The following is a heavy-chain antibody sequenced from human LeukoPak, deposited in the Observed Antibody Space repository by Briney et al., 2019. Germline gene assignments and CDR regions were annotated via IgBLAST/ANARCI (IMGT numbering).Heavy chain of an antibody. CDR3: ARDLVDTAMDSTFDY. Sequence: GGSLRLSCAASGFTFSHYSMDWVRQAPGKGLEWVSSISSSSSYIYYADSVKGRFTISRDNAKNSLYLQMNSLRAEDTAVYYCARDLVDTAMDSTFDYWGQGTLVTVSS. J-gene: IGHJ4*02. V-gene: IGHV3-21*01. D-gene: IGHD5-18*01. CDR1: GFTFSHYS. CDR2: ISSSSSYI.